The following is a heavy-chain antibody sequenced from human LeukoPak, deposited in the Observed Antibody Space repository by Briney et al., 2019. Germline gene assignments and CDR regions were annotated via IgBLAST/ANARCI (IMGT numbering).Heavy chain of an antibody. Sequence: GGSLRLSCAASVFTFSSYGMHWVRQAPGKGLEWVAVIWYDGSNKYYADSVKGRFTISRDNSKNTLYLQMNSLRAEDTAVYYCARGGLPYSKKDLDYWAQGTLVTVSS. V-gene: IGHV3-33*01. CDR3: ARGGLPYSKKDLDY. J-gene: IGHJ4*02. CDR1: VFTFSSYG. D-gene: IGHD4-11*01. CDR2: IWYDGSNK.